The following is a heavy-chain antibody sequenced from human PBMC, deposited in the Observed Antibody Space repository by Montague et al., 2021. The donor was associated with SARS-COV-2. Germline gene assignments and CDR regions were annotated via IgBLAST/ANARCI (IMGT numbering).Heavy chain of an antibody. D-gene: IGHD4-17*01. CDR1: GGSITGYY. CDR2: IYDGGAV. Sequence: SETLSLTCTVSGGSITGYYWSWLRRSPGKGLEWIAYIYDGGAVNYNPSLGSRVTISTDPSKNQLSLKVNSATAADTAVYYCVRDPPYGGPRGAYDIWGQGTVVTVSS. V-gene: IGHV4-59*01. CDR3: VRDPPYGGPRGAYDI. J-gene: IGHJ3*02.